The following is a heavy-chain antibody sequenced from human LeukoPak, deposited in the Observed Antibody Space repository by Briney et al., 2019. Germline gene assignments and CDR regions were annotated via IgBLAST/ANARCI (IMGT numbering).Heavy chain of an antibody. J-gene: IGHJ6*03. D-gene: IGHD2-15*01. Sequence: ASVKVSCKASGYTFTGYYMHWVRQAPGQGLEWMGRINPNSGGTNYAQKFQGRVTMTRDTSISTAYMELSRLRSDDTAVYYCARGSANNYYYYYYMDVWGKGTTVTVSS. V-gene: IGHV1-2*06. CDR2: INPNSGGT. CDR1: GYTFTGYY. CDR3: ARGSANNYYYYYYMDV.